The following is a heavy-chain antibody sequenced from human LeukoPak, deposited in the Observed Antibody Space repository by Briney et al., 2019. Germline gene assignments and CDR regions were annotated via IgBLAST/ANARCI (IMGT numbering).Heavy chain of an antibody. D-gene: IGHD5-24*01. V-gene: IGHV1-2*06. CDR1: GYTFTGYY. CDR2: INPNSGGT. Sequence: ASVKVSCKASGYTFTGYYMHWVRQAPGQGLEWMGRINPNSGGTNYAQKFQGRVTMTRDTSISTAYMELSSLRSEDTAVYYCARGDMATTHDYWGQGTLVTVSS. J-gene: IGHJ4*02. CDR3: ARGDMATTHDY.